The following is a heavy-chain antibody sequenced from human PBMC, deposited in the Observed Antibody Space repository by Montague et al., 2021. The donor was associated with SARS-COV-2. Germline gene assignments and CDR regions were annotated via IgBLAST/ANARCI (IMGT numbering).Heavy chain of an antibody. J-gene: IGHJ3*02. V-gene: IGHV3-21*01. D-gene: IGHD5/OR15-5a*01. Sequence: SLRLSCAASGFTFSKYSMNWVRQAPGKGLEWVSSISTSSLYIYYAASXXGRFTISRANAKNSLFLQMDSLRAEDTAVYYCARALSASYSVGGDSFDIWGQGTMVTVPS. CDR2: ISTSSLYI. CDR3: ARALSASYSVGGDSFDI. CDR1: GFTFSKYS.